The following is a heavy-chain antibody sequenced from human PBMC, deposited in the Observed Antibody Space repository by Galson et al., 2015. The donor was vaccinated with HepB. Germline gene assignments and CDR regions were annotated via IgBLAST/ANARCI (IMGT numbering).Heavy chain of an antibody. CDR3: VKGVRGGGGSPWGWAFDI. J-gene: IGHJ3*02. CDR2: ISSNGGST. Sequence: SLRLSCAASGFTFSSYAMHWVRQAPGKGLEYVSAISSNGGSTYYADSVKGRFTISRDNSKNTLYLQMSSLRAEDTAVYYCVKGVRGGGGSPWGWAFDIWGQGTMVTVSS. D-gene: IGHD2-15*01. V-gene: IGHV3-64D*06. CDR1: GFTFSSYA.